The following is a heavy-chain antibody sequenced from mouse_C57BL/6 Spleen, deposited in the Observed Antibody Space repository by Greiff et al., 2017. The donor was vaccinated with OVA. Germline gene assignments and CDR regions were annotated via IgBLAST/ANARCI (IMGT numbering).Heavy chain of an antibody. J-gene: IGHJ2*01. CDR3: AREDDDGGYYFDY. CDR2: INPGSGGT. Sequence: VQLQQSGAELVRPGTSVKVSCKASGYAFTNYLIEWVKQRPGQGLEWIGVINPGSGGTNYNEKFKGKATLTADKSSSTAYMQLSSLTSEDSAVYFCAREDDDGGYYFDYWGQAPLSQSPQ. D-gene: IGHD2-4*01. CDR1: GYAFTNYL. V-gene: IGHV1-54*01.